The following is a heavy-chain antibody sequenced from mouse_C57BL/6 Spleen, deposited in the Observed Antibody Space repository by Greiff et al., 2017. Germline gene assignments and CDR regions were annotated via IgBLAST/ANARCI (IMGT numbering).Heavy chain of an antibody. Sequence: VQLQQSGPELVKPGASVKISCKASGYTFTDYYMNWVKQSHGKSLEWIGDINPNNGGTSYNQKFKGKATLTVDKSSSTAYMQLSSLTSEDSAVYYCASNYYGSSLGYFDVWGTGTTVTVSS. D-gene: IGHD1-1*01. CDR1: GYTFTDYY. CDR2: INPNNGGT. CDR3: ASNYYGSSLGYFDV. J-gene: IGHJ1*03. V-gene: IGHV1-26*01.